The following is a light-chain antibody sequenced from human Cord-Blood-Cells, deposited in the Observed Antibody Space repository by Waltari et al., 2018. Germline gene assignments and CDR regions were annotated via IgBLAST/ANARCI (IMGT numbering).Light chain of an antibody. CDR3: QAWDSSVV. CDR1: KLGDKY. V-gene: IGLV3-1*01. Sequence: SYELTQPPSVSVSPGQTASITCSGDKLGDKYACWYQQKPGQSPVLVTYQDSKRPSGIPALFSGSNSGNTATLTISGTQAMDEADYYCQAWDSSVVFGGGTKLTVL. J-gene: IGLJ2*01. CDR2: QDS.